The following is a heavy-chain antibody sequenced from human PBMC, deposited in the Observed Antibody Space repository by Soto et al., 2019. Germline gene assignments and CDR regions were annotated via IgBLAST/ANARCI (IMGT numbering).Heavy chain of an antibody. CDR1: GVTFNTDA. CDR3: VKGDHSDTCVYHYSLGRRPYRIDV. D-gene: IGHD3-22*01. V-gene: IGHV3-23*01. Sequence: GGSLRLACAASGVTFNTDAMTWVRQAPGKGVDWVSSISGSGGRTYYADAVKGRVTISRDNSKNTLYLQMSSLRAEDTAVYYCVKGDHSDTCVYHYSLGRRPYRIDVWGQGTTVTVSS. J-gene: IGHJ6*01. CDR2: ISGSGGRT.